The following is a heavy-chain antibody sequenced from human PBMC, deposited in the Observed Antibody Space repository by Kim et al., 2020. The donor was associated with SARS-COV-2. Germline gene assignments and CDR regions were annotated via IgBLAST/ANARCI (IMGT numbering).Heavy chain of an antibody. V-gene: IGHV3-74*01. CDR2: INSDGSST. CDR1: GFTFSSYW. D-gene: IGHD3-3*01. CDR3: ASLGPELGGAFDI. J-gene: IGHJ3*02. Sequence: GGSLRLSCAASGFTFSSYWMHWVRQAPGKGLVWVSRINSDGSSTSYADSVKGRFTISRDNAKNTLYLQMNSLRAEDTAVYYCASLGPELGGAFDIWGQGTMVTVSS.